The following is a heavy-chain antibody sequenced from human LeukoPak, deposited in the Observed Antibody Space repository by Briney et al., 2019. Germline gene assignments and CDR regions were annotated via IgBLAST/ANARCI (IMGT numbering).Heavy chain of an antibody. CDR3: ARVVYCSGGSCHIFAFDI. J-gene: IGHJ3*02. V-gene: IGHV3-11*01. CDR1: GFTFSDYY. D-gene: IGHD2-15*01. Sequence: PGGSLRLSCAASGFTFSDYYMSWIRQAPGKGLEWVSYISSSDNAIFYADSVKGRFTISRDNAKNSLYLQVNSLRAEDTAVYYCARVVYCSGGSCHIFAFDIWGQGTMVTVSS. CDR2: ISSSDNAI.